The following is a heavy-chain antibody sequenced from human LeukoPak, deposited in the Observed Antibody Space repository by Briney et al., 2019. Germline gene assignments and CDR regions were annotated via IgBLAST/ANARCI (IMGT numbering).Heavy chain of an antibody. V-gene: IGHV4-34*08. J-gene: IGHJ2*01. D-gene: IGHD3-3*01. CDR2: INHSGST. CDR1: GFTFSSYA. CDR3: AGGKKADYDFWSGPVRKTTTRTNSRGYFDL. Sequence: PGGSLRLSCAASGFTFSSYAMSWVRQPPGKGLEWIGEINHSGSTNYNPSLKSRVTISVDTSKNQFSLKLSSVTAADTAVYYCAGGKKADYDFWSGPVRKTTTRTNSRGYFDLWGRGTLVTVSS.